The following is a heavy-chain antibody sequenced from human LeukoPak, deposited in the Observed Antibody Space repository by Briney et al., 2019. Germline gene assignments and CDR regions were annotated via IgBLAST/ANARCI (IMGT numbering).Heavy chain of an antibody. CDR1: GASISTYY. Sequence: PSETLSLTCTVSGASISTYYWSWIRQPPGKGLEWIGYIYYSGSTNYNPSLKSRVTMSLDTSKNQCSLELSSVTAADTAVYYCTRNLMTTVTTVGDAFDIWGQGTMVTVSS. D-gene: IGHD4-11*01. CDR3: TRNLMTTVTTVGDAFDI. CDR2: IYYSGST. J-gene: IGHJ3*02. V-gene: IGHV4-59*08.